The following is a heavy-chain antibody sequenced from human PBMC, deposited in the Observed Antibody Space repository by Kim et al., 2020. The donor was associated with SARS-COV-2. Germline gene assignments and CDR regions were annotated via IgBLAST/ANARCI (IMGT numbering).Heavy chain of an antibody. V-gene: IGHV1-18*01. CDR2: ISAYNGNT. CDR3: ARVEPYDKYNWFDP. CDR1: GYTFTSYG. Sequence: ASVKVSCKASGYTFTSYGISWVRQAPGQGLEWMGWISAYNGNTNYAQKLQGRVTMTTDTSTSTAYMELRSLRSDDTAVYYCARVEPYDKYNWFDPWGQGTLVTVSS. D-gene: IGHD3-9*01. J-gene: IGHJ5*02.